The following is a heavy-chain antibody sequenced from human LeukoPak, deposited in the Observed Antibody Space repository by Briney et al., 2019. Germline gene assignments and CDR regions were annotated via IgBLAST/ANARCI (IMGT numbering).Heavy chain of an antibody. CDR2: IYYSGST. J-gene: IGHJ1*01. CDR3: SRGTRAEYFQH. D-gene: IGHD2-2*01. V-gene: IGHV4-39*07. Sequence: KSSETLSLTCTVSGGSISSSSYYWGWIRQPPGKGLEWIGSIYYSGSTYYNLSLKSRVTISVDTSKNQFSLKLSSVTAADTAVYYCSRGTRAEYFQHWGQGTLVTVSS. CDR1: GGSISSSSYY.